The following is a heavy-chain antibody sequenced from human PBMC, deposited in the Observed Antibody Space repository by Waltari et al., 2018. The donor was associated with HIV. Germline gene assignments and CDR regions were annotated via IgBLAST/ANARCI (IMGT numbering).Heavy chain of an antibody. Sequence: EVQLVESGGGLVQPGRSLRLSCAASGFTFDDYAMHWVRQAPGKGLEWVSGISWNSGSIGYADSLKGRFTISRDNAKNSLYLQMNSLRAEDTALYYCAKAGDSSSWSLNYYYYDMDVWGQGTTVTVSS. CDR3: AKAGDSSSWSLNYYYYDMDV. V-gene: IGHV3-9*01. D-gene: IGHD6-13*01. CDR2: ISWNSGSI. J-gene: IGHJ6*02. CDR1: GFTFDDYA.